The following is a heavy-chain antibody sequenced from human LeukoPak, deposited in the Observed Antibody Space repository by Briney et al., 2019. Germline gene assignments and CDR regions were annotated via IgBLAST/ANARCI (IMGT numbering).Heavy chain of an antibody. Sequence: KPSETLSLTCAVYGGSFSGYYWSWIRQPPGKGLEWIGEINHSGSTNYNPSLKSRVTISVDTSKNQFSLKLSSVTAADTAVYYCAREKERQPKWELIDYWGQGTLVTVSS. J-gene: IGHJ4*02. V-gene: IGHV4-34*01. CDR1: GGSFSGYY. CDR3: AREKERQPKWELIDY. D-gene: IGHD1-26*01. CDR2: INHSGST.